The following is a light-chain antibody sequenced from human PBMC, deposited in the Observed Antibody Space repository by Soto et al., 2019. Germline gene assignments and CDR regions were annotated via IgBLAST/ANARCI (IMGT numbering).Light chain of an antibody. CDR1: NSDVGGSNY. V-gene: IGLV2-14*01. Sequence: QSALTQPASVSGSPGQSITISCTGTNSDVGGSNYVSWYQHHPGKAPKLMVYDVTNRPSGVSNRFSGSKSGNTASLTISGLQAEDEADYYCSSYTTSCTVVFGGGTKVTVL. CDR3: SSYTTSCTVV. J-gene: IGLJ2*01. CDR2: DVT.